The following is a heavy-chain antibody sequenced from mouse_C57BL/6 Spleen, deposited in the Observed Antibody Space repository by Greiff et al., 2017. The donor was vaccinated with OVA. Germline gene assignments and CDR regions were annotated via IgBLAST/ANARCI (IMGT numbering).Heavy chain of an antibody. Sequence: VQLVESGPELVKPGASVKISCKASGYAFSSSWMNWVKQRPGKGLEWIGRIYPGDGDTNYNGKFKGKATLTADKSSSTAYMQLSSLTSEDSAVYFCARGDYYDYDDWYFDVWGTGTTVTVSS. D-gene: IGHD2-4*01. CDR2: IYPGDGDT. CDR1: GYAFSSSW. V-gene: IGHV1-82*01. CDR3: ARGDYYDYDDWYFDV. J-gene: IGHJ1*03.